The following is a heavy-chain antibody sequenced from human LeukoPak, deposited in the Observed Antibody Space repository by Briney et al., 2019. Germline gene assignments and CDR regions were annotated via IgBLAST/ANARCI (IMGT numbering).Heavy chain of an antibody. CDR2: ISSIGGTM. V-gene: IGHV3-48*01. CDR3: AKAKYTSSWDTLGY. D-gene: IGHD6-13*01. CDR1: GFTFSSYS. J-gene: IGHJ4*02. Sequence: GGSLRLSCAASGFTFSSYSMNWVRQAPGKGLEWVSYISSIGGTMYYADSVKGRFTISRDNAKNSLYLQMNSLRAEDTAVYYCAKAKYTSSWDTLGYWGQGTLVTVSS.